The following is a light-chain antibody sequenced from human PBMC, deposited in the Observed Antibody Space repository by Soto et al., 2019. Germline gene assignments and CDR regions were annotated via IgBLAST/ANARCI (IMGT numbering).Light chain of an antibody. V-gene: IGKV3-20*01. Sequence: EIVLTQSPGTLSLSPGERATLSCRASQSVSSSYLAWYQQRPGQAPRLLIYRTSSRATGIPDRFSGSGSGTDFTLTISRLKPEDFAVYYCQQYGSSPLVTFGQGTRLEIK. J-gene: IGKJ5*01. CDR2: RTS. CDR3: QQYGSSPLVT. CDR1: QSVSSSY.